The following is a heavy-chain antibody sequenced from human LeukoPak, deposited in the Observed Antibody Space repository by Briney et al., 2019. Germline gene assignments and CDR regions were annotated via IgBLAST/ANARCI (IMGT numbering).Heavy chain of an antibody. CDR1: GFTFSSYG. CDR3: VRDAGYSGYMINDI. J-gene: IGHJ3*02. D-gene: IGHD5-12*01. Sequence: TGGSLRLSCAAFGFTFSSYGMSWVRQAPGKGLEWVANIKQDRSETYYVDSVKGRFTISRDNTKNSLWLQMNSLRAEDTALYYCVRDAGYSGYMINDIWGQGTMVTVSS. V-gene: IGHV3-7*01. CDR2: IKQDRSET.